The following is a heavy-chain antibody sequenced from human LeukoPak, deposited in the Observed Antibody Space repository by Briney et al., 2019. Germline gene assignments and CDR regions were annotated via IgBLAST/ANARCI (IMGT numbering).Heavy chain of an antibody. Sequence: GGSLRLSCAASGFTFSTYSMNWVRQTPGKGLEWVSPISTSSRYIYYADSVKGRFTISRDNAKNSLYLQMNSLRAEDTAIYSCARDSGVVPAAMGAMDVWGQGTTVTVSS. J-gene: IGHJ6*02. V-gene: IGHV3-21*01. CDR3: ARDSGVVPAAMGAMDV. CDR1: GFTFSTYS. CDR2: ISTSSRYI. D-gene: IGHD2-2*01.